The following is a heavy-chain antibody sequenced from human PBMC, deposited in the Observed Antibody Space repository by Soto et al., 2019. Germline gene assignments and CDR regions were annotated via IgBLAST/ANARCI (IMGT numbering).Heavy chain of an antibody. CDR1: GFTFSSYW. CDR3: AKGKPHYYGSGSSDF. J-gene: IGHJ4*02. D-gene: IGHD3-10*01. Sequence: PGGSLRLSCAASGFTFSSYWMHWVRQAPGKGLVWVSRINSDGSSTSYADSVKGRFTISRDNAKNTLYLQMNSLRAEDTAVYYCAKGKPHYYGSGSSDFWGQGTLVTVSS. V-gene: IGHV3-74*01. CDR2: INSDGSST.